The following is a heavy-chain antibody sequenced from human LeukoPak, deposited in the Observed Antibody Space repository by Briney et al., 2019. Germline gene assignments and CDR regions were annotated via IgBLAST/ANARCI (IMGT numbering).Heavy chain of an antibody. D-gene: IGHD5/OR15-5a*01. Sequence: PGGSLRLSCAASGFTFNNAWMNWVRQAPGKGLEWVGRIKSKTDGETTDYAAPVKGRFAVSRDDSKNTLFLQMSSLSTEDTAVYYCTTDRIVSTALKFDYWGQGTLVAVSS. CDR2: IKSKTDGETT. J-gene: IGHJ4*02. V-gene: IGHV3-15*07. CDR3: TTDRIVSTALKFDY. CDR1: GFTFNNAW.